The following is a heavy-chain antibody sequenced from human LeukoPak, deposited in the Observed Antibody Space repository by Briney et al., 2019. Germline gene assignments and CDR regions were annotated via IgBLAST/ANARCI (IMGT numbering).Heavy chain of an antibody. CDR1: GFTFSSYA. Sequence: GGSLRLSCAASGFTFSSYAMHWVRQAPGKGLEWVSYISSSSSTIYYADSVKGRFTISRDNAKNSLYLQMNSLRAEDTAVYYCARVRFLEWLLRLHAFDIWGQGTMVTVSS. CDR2: ISSSSSTI. D-gene: IGHD3-3*01. V-gene: IGHV3-48*01. J-gene: IGHJ3*02. CDR3: ARVRFLEWLLRLHAFDI.